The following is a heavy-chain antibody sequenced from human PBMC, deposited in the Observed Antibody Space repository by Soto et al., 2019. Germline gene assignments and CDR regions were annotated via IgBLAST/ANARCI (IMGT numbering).Heavy chain of an antibody. V-gene: IGHV3-49*03. J-gene: IGHJ4*02. CDR3: TRDPGYSVGLYFDY. Sequence: GGSLRLSCTASGFTFGDYAMSWFRQAPGKGLEWVGFIRSKAYGGTTEYAASVKGRFTISRDDSKSIAYLQMNSLKTEDTAVYYCTRDPGYSVGLYFDYWGQGTLVTVSS. CDR2: IRSKAYGGTT. CDR1: GFTFGDYA. D-gene: IGHD5-18*01.